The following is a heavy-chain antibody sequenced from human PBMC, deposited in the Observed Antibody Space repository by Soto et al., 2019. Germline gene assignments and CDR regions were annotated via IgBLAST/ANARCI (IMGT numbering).Heavy chain of an antibody. J-gene: IGHJ3*02. Sequence: ASVKVSCKASGYTFTSYDINWVRQATGQGLEWMGWMNPNSGNTGYAQKFQGRVTMTRNTSISTAYMELSSLRSEDTAVYYCARYVCSGGSCYSGAFDIWGRGTMVTVSS. CDR1: GYTFTSYD. D-gene: IGHD2-15*01. CDR3: ARYVCSGGSCYSGAFDI. V-gene: IGHV1-8*01. CDR2: MNPNSGNT.